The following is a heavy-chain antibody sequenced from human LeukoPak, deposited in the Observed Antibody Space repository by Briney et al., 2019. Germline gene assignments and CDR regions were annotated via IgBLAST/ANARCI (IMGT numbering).Heavy chain of an antibody. CDR3: ARARYYYDSSGEFDY. Sequence: SETLSLTCTVSGGSISSHYWSWIRQPPGKGLEWIGYIYYSGSTNYNPSLKSRVTISVDTSKNQFSLKLSSVTAADTAVYYCARARYYYDSSGEFDYWGQGTLVTVSS. CDR1: GGSISSHY. CDR2: IYYSGST. D-gene: IGHD3-22*01. V-gene: IGHV4-59*11. J-gene: IGHJ4*02.